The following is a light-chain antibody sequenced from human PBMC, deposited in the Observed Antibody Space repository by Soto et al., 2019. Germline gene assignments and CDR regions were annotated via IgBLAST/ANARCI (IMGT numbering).Light chain of an antibody. Sequence: QSPATLSVSKGERATLSCRASQSVHSDLAWYQQKPGQAPRLLIYGASTRATGIPARFRGSGSGTDFTLTISSLQSEDFAVYYCQQYNQWPPWTFGQGTKVDI. CDR2: GAS. J-gene: IGKJ1*01. CDR3: QQYNQWPPWT. CDR1: QSVHSD. V-gene: IGKV3-15*01.